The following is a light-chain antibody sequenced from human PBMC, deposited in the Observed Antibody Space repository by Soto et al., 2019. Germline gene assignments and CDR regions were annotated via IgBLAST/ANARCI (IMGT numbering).Light chain of an antibody. CDR3: QQYNSYSGT. CDR1: QTISSW. J-gene: IGKJ1*01. V-gene: IGKV1-5*01. CDR2: DAS. Sequence: DIQMTQSPSTLSGSVGDRVTITCRASQTISSWLAWYQQKPGKAPKLLIYDASSLESGVPSRFSGSGSGTEFTLTISSLQPDDFATHYCQQYNSYSGTFGQGTKVDIK.